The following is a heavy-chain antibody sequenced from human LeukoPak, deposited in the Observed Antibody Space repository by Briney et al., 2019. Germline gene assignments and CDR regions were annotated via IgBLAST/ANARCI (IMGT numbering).Heavy chain of an antibody. CDR3: ARAFPVTGHFDY. D-gene: IGHD6-19*01. Sequence: SETLSLTCAVSGGSISNNYWWSWVRQPPGKGLEWVGEIYHTGSTKYNPSLKSRVTISVDKSKNQFSLKLSSVAAADTAVYYCARAFPVTGHFDYWGQGTLVTVSS. V-gene: IGHV4-4*02. J-gene: IGHJ4*02. CDR1: GGSISNNYW. CDR2: IYHTGST.